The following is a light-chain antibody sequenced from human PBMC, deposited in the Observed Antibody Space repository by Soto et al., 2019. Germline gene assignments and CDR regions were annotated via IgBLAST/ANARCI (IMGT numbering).Light chain of an antibody. Sequence: EIVMTQSPATLSASLGERSTLSCRASQTVSNNLAWFQQKPGQAPRLLIYGVSTRATGIPARFSGSGSGTEFTLTISSLQSEDFAVYYCQQYNNWRRTFGQGTKVEIK. V-gene: IGKV3-15*01. CDR2: GVS. CDR1: QTVSNN. J-gene: IGKJ1*01. CDR3: QQYNNWRRT.